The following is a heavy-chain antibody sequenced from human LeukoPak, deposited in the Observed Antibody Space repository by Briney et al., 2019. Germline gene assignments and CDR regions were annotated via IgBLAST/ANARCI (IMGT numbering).Heavy chain of an antibody. Sequence: GRSLRLSCAASGFTFSSCGMHWVRQAPGKGLEWVAVIWYDGSNKYYADSVKGRFTISRDNSKNTLYLQMNSLRAEDTAVYYCASLGGSGWYGYFQHWGQGTLVTVSS. J-gene: IGHJ1*01. CDR1: GFTFSSCG. CDR3: ASLGGSGWYGYFQH. CDR2: IWYDGSNK. D-gene: IGHD6-19*01. V-gene: IGHV3-33*01.